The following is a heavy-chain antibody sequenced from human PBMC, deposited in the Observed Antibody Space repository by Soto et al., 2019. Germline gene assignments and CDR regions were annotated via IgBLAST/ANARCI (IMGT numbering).Heavy chain of an antibody. CDR2: ISAYNGNT. D-gene: IGHD3-22*01. CDR3: ARDRAYYYDSSGYYLPKYYFDY. J-gene: IGHJ4*02. CDR1: GYTFTSYG. Sequence: ASVKVSCKASGYTFTSYGISWVRQAPGQGLEWMGWISAYNGNTNYAQKLQGRVTMTTDTSTSTAYMELRSLRSDDTAVYYCARDRAYYYDSSGYYLPKYYFDYWGQGTLVTVSS. V-gene: IGHV1-18*01.